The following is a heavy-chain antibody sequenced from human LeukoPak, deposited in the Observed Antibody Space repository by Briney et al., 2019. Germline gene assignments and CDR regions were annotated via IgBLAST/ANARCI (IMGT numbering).Heavy chain of an antibody. V-gene: IGHV3-48*03. Sequence: GGSLRLPCAASGFTFSSCEMNWVRQAPGKGLEWVSYISSSGSTIYYADSVKGRFTISRDNAKNSLYLQMNSLRAEDTAVYYCAELGITMIGGVWGKGTTVIISS. J-gene: IGHJ6*04. CDR3: AELGITMIGGV. CDR2: ISSSGSTI. D-gene: IGHD3-10*02. CDR1: GFTFSSCE.